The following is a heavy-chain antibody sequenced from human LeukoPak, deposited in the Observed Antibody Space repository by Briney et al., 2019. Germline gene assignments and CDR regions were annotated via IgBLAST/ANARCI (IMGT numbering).Heavy chain of an antibody. CDR2: IWYDGSIK. D-gene: IGHD5-18*01. V-gene: IGHV3-33*06. CDR1: GFTFSSYG. J-gene: IGHJ4*02. Sequence: GGSQRLSCAASGFTFSSYGMHWVRQAPGKGLEGVAVIWYDGSIKYYADSVKGRFTISRDNSKNTLYLQMNSLRSEDTAVYYCAKVFVGDSYGAAHFDYWGQGTLVTVSS. CDR3: AKVFVGDSYGAAHFDY.